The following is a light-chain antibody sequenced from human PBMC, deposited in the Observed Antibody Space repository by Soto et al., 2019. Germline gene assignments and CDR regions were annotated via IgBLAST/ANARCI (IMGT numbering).Light chain of an antibody. CDR2: NNN. Sequence: QSVVTQPPSASGTPGQRVTLSCSGRTSNIGSNAVNWYQQFPGRAPKVLIYNNNERPSGVPDRFSGSKSGTSASLAISGLQSEDEADYYCATWDDGLNGWVFGGGTKLTVL. J-gene: IGLJ3*02. CDR3: ATWDDGLNGWV. V-gene: IGLV1-44*01. CDR1: TSNIGSNA.